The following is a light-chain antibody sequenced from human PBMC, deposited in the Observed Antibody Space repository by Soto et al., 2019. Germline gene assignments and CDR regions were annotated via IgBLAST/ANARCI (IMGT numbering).Light chain of an antibody. CDR3: QQNDNWPQT. CDR2: DTS. CDR1: QSVSSN. V-gene: IGKV3-15*01. Sequence: EIVMTQSPATPSVSPGERATLSCRASQSVSSNLAWYQQKPGQAPRLLIYDTSTRATGIPARFSGSGSGTEFTLTITSLQSEDFAVYYCQQNDNWPQTFGQGTKV. J-gene: IGKJ1*01.